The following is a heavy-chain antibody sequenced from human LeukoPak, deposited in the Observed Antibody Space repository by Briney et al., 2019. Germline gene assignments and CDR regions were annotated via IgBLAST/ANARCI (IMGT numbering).Heavy chain of an antibody. J-gene: IGHJ4*02. Sequence: GGSLRLSCAASGFNFGSYAMNWVRQAPGKGLEWVSSISSGSSFIYYADSVKGRFTISRDNAKNSLYLQMNSLRAEDTAVYYCARDRCSSTSCFNDYWGQGTLVTVSS. CDR1: GFNFGSYA. V-gene: IGHV3-21*01. CDR2: ISSGSSFI. CDR3: ARDRCSSTSCFNDY. D-gene: IGHD2-2*01.